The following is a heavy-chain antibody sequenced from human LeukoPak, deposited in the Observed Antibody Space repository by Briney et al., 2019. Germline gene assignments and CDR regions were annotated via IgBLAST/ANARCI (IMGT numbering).Heavy chain of an antibody. V-gene: IGHV3-15*01. Sequence: GGSLRLSCAASGFTFSIAWMTWVRQAPGKGLEWVGRIKSKTDGGTTDYAAPVKGRFTISRDDSKNTLYLQMNSLKTDDTAVYYCTYQPTSGRFDPWGQGTLVTVSS. CDR2: IKSKTDGGTT. D-gene: IGHD1-14*01. J-gene: IGHJ5*02. CDR1: GFTFSIAW. CDR3: TYQPTSGRFDP.